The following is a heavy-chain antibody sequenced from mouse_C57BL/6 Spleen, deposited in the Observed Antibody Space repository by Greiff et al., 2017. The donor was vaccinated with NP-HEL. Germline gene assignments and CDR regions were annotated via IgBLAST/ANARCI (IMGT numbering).Heavy chain of an antibody. CDR2: IWSGGST. V-gene: IGHV2-2*01. CDR3: ARNYGSSYGWYFDV. Sequence: VQLKESGPGLVQPSQSLSITCTVSGFSLTSYGVHWVRQSPGKGLEWLGVIWSGGSTDYNAAFISRLSISKDNSKSQVFFKMNSLQADDTAIYYCARNYGSSYGWYFDVWGTGTTVTVSS. J-gene: IGHJ1*03. D-gene: IGHD1-1*01. CDR1: GFSLTSYG.